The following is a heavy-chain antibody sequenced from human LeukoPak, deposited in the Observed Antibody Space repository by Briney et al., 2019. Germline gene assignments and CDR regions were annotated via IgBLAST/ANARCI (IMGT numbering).Heavy chain of an antibody. Sequence: GGSLRLSCAASGFTFSSYSMNWVRQTPGKGLEWVSSISSSSSYIYYADSVKGRFTISRDNAKSSLYLQMNSLRAEDTAVYYCARVWNWYFDLWGRGTLVTVSS. CDR2: ISSSSSYI. CDR1: GFTFSSYS. V-gene: IGHV3-21*01. D-gene: IGHD2-21*01. CDR3: ARVWNWYFDL. J-gene: IGHJ2*01.